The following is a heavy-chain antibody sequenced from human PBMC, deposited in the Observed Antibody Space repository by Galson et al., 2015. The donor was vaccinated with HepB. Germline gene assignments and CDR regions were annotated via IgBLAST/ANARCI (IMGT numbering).Heavy chain of an antibody. CDR1: GYTFTSYA. V-gene: IGHV1-3*01. CDR2: INAGNGNT. CDR3: ARDLRAYYYGSGSYKIFAY. D-gene: IGHD3-10*01. J-gene: IGHJ4*02. Sequence: SVKVSCKASGYTFTSYAMHWVRQAPGQRLEWMGWINAGNGNTKYSQKFQGRVTITRDTSASTAYMELSSLRSEDTAVYYCARDLRAYYYGSGSYKIFAYWGQGTLVTVSS.